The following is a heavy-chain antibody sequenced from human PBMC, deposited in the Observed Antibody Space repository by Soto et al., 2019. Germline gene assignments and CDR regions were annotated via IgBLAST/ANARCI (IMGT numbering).Heavy chain of an antibody. V-gene: IGHV1-2*02. Sequence: QMQLVQSGAEVKKAGASVKVSCRTSGFPFTGHYIHWVRQAPGKGLEWMGWITPNSGLTVYPLKFVGRVTMTRDTSVSTAYMELTRLKSDDTAVYYCARARHQLRHSYYCYRLDVWGQGTAVTVSS. D-gene: IGHD2-2*01. CDR1: GFPFTGHY. CDR3: ARARHQLRHSYYCYRLDV. CDR2: ITPNSGLT. J-gene: IGHJ6*02.